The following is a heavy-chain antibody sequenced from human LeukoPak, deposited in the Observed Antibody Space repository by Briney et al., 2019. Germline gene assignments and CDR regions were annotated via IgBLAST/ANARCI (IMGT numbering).Heavy chain of an antibody. CDR1: GFTFSTYA. D-gene: IGHD2-15*01. V-gene: IGHV3-23*01. J-gene: IGHJ6*02. Sequence: GGSLRLSCAASGFTFSTYAMRWVRQAPGKGLEWVSRISGSDGNTYYADSVKGRFTISRDNYRNTVDLQMNSLRAEDAAVYYCAKSLAFAATGGGMDVWGQGTTVTVSS. CDR3: AKSLAFAATGGGMDV. CDR2: ISGSDGNT.